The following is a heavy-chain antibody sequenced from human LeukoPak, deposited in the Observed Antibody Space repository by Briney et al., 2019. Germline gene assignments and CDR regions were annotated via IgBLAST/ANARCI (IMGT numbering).Heavy chain of an antibody. J-gene: IGHJ5*02. D-gene: IGHD2-2*01. CDR2: ISYDGSNK. CDR3: AREDCSSTSCYGFGWFDP. V-gene: IGHV3-30-3*01. CDR1: GFTFSSYA. Sequence: PGRSLRLSCAASGFTFSSYAMHWVRQAPGKGLEWVAVISYDGSNKYYADSVKGRFTISRDNSKNTLYLQMNSLRAEDTAVYYCAREDCSSTSCYGFGWFDPWGQGTLVTVSS.